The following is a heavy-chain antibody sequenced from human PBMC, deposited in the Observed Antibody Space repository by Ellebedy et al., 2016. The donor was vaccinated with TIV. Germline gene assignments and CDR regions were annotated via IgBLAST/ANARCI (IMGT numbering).Heavy chain of an antibody. CDR3: ARHSAPRFPYDY. J-gene: IGHJ4*02. CDR2: LDPSDSYT. D-gene: IGHD3-10*01. Sequence: KVSCKGSGYSFTSYWITWVRQMPAKGLEWMGRLDPSDSYTDYSPSFQGHVTISADKSISTAYLQWNSLKASDTAMYYCARHSAPRFPYDYWGQGTLVTVSS. V-gene: IGHV5-10-1*01. CDR1: GYSFTSYW.